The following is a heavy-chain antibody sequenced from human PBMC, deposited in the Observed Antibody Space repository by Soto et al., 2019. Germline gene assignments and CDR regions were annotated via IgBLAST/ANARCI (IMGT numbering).Heavy chain of an antibody. CDR2: IISFFGAA. CDR1: GGKFNTYA. D-gene: IGHD1-1*01. J-gene: IGHJ6*02. V-gene: IGHV1-69*13. CDR3: ARGGKERFRGSGMDV. Sequence: GASVKVSCKASGGKFNTYAFNWVRQAPGQGLEWLGGIISFFGAAMYAQKFQGRVTITADEFTTTAYLELSSPRSEDTAVYYCARGGKERFRGSGMDVWGQGTTVTVSS.